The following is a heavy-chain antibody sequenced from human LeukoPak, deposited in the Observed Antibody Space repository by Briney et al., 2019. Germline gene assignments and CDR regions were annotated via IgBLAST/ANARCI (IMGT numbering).Heavy chain of an antibody. J-gene: IGHJ4*02. D-gene: IGHD4-17*01. CDR1: GFTFSSYS. Sequence: GGSLRLSCAASGFTFSSYSMNWVRQAPGKGLEWVSSISSSSSYIYYADSVKGRFTISRDNAKNSLYLQMNSLRAEDTAVYYCASGVHGDYFGDYWGQGTLVTVSS. V-gene: IGHV3-21*01. CDR2: ISSSSSYI. CDR3: ASGVHGDYFGDY.